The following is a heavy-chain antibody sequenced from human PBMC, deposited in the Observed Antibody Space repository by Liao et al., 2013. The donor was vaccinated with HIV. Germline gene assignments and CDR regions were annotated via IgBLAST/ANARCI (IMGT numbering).Heavy chain of an antibody. J-gene: IGHJ3*02. V-gene: IGHV4-30-4*01. Sequence: QVQLRESGPGLLWPSQTLIVTCTVSGGSINSGNHFWSWIRQSPGRGLEWIGYISHGGTTYYNPSLKSRLAISIDTSKSQFSLRLTSVTAADTALYYCARDVNGYARLDIWGQGTVVTVSS. CDR3: ARDVNGYARLDI. CDR1: GGSINSGNHF. CDR2: ISHGGTT. D-gene: IGHD5-12*01.